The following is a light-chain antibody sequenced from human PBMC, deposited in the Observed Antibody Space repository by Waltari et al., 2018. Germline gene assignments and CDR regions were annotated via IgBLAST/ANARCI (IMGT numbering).Light chain of an antibody. CDR1: SSDVGTYNF. CDR3: YSYAGRGTWV. CDR2: EGN. J-gene: IGLJ3*02. Sequence: QSALTQPASVSGSPGQSITISCTGTSSDVGTYNFSSWYQQNPGKAPKLMIDEGNKRPSGVSHRYSGSKAGNTASLTFTGRQAGDEADYYCYSYAGRGTWVFGGGTKLTVL. V-gene: IGLV2-23*01.